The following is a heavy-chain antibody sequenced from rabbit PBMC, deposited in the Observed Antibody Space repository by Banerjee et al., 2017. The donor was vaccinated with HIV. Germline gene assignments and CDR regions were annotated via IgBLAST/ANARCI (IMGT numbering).Heavy chain of an antibody. J-gene: IGHJ4*01. CDR3: ARAGTFYCDFNL. CDR2: IYAGSSGST. D-gene: IGHD4-2*01. V-gene: IGHV1S40*01. Sequence: QSLEESGGDLVKPGASLTLTCTASGFSFSSSYYMCWVRQAPGKGLEWIGCIYAGSSGSTYYASWAKGRFTISKTSSTTVTLQMTSLTAADTATYFCARAGTFYCDFNLWGPGTLVTVS. CDR1: GFSFSSSYY.